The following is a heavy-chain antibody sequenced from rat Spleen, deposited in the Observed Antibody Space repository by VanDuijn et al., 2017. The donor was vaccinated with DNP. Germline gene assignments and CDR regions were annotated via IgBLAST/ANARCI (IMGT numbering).Heavy chain of an antibody. CDR2: ISYSGSP. CDR3: ARLRLEWEVRAMDA. CDR1: GYSITSNY. V-gene: IGHV3-1*01. D-gene: IGHD1-1*01. J-gene: IGHJ4*01. Sequence: EVQLQESGPGLVKPSQSLSLTCSVTGYSITSNYWGWLRKFPGNKMEWIGHISYSGSPRYNPSLKSRISITRDTSKNQFFLQLNSLTTEDTATYYCARLRLEWEVRAMDAWGQGTSVTVSS.